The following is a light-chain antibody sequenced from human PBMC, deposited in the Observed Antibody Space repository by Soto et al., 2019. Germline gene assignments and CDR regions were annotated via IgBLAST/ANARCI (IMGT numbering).Light chain of an antibody. V-gene: IGLV2-11*01. CDR1: GSDVGRYSY. CDR2: DVS. J-gene: IGLJ1*01. Sequence: QSALARPRSVSGSPGQSVSISCTGTGSDVGRYSYVSWYQQHPGKAPKLMIYDVSERPSGVPDRFSGSKSGNTASLTISGLQAEDEADYYCCSYAGTYTGVFGTGTKVTVL. CDR3: CSYAGTYTGV.